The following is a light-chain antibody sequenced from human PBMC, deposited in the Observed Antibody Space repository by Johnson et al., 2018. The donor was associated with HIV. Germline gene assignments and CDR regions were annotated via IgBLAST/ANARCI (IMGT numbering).Light chain of an antibody. CDR3: GTRDSTLAWV. Sequence: QSVLTQPPSVSAAPGQKVTISCSGSSSNIGNNYVSWYQQLPGTAPKLLIYENNKRPSGIPARFSVSKSGTSATLGITGLQTGAEADYYCGTRDSTLAWVFGTWTTGTVL. CDR1: SSNIGNNY. J-gene: IGLJ1*01. CDR2: ENN. V-gene: IGLV1-51*02.